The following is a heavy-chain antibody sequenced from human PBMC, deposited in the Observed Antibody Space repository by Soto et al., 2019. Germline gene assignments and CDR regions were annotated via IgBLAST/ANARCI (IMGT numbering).Heavy chain of an antibody. CDR1: GFTFSGSA. CDR2: IRSKANSYAT. D-gene: IGHD1-1*01. J-gene: IGHJ4*02. Sequence: GGSLRLSCAASGFTFSGSAMHWVRQASGKGLEWVGRIRSKANSYATAYAASVKGRFTISRDDSKNTAYLQMNSLKTEDTAVYYCTSPELERPDYWGQGTLVTVSS. V-gene: IGHV3-73*01. CDR3: TSPELERPDY.